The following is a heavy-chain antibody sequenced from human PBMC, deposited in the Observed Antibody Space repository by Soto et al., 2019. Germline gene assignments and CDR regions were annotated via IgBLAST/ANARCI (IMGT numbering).Heavy chain of an antibody. D-gene: IGHD1-7*01. CDR1: GYTFTSYY. CDR2: INPSGGST. J-gene: IGHJ6*02. CDR3: ARAHGAGTTFIHYYGMDV. Sequence: QVQLVQSGAEVKKPGASVKVSCKASGYTFTSYYMHWVRQAPGQGLEWMGIINPSGGSTSYAQKFQGRVTMTRDTSTSTVYMELSSLRSEDTAVYYCARAHGAGTTFIHYYGMDVWGQGTTVTVSS. V-gene: IGHV1-46*01.